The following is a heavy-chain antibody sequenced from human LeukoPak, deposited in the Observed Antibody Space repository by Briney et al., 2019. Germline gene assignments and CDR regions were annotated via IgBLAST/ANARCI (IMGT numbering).Heavy chain of an antibody. CDR1: GFTFSSYG. CDR2: INSDGSST. V-gene: IGHV3-74*01. CDR3: VRGSGSYYNFDY. Sequence: PGGSLRLSCAASGFTFSSYGMHWVRQAPGKGLVWVSRINSDGSSTSYADSVKGRFTISRDNAKNTLYLQMNSLRAEDTAVYYCVRGSGSYYNFDYWGQGTLVTVSS. J-gene: IGHJ4*02. D-gene: IGHD3-10*01.